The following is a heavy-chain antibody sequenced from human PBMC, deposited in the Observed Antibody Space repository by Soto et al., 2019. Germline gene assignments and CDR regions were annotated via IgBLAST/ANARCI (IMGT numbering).Heavy chain of an antibody. D-gene: IGHD1-26*01. J-gene: IGHJ4*02. CDR3: ARETTDGSGSPTYYFDY. CDR2: IIPIFGTA. Sequence: QVQLVQSGAEVKKPGSSVKVSCKASGGTFSSYAISWVRQAPGQGLEWMGGIIPIFGTANYAQKFQGRVTMTRDTSTSTVYMELSSLRSEDTAVYYCARETTDGSGSPTYYFDYWGQGTLVTVSS. CDR1: GGTFSSYA. V-gene: IGHV1-69*06.